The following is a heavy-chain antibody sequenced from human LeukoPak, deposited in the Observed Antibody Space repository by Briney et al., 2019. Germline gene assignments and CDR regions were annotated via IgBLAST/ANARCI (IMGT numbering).Heavy chain of an antibody. CDR2: ISSSSSYI. J-gene: IGHJ5*02. V-gene: IGHV3-21*01. CDR1: GFTFSSYS. Sequence: TGGSLRLSCAASGFTFSSYSMNWVRQAPGKELEWVSSISSSSSYIYYADSVKGRFTISRDNAKNSLYLQMNSLRAEDTAVYYCARDSSPITIFGVVELDPWGQGTLVTVSS. D-gene: IGHD3-3*01. CDR3: ARDSSPITIFGVVELDP.